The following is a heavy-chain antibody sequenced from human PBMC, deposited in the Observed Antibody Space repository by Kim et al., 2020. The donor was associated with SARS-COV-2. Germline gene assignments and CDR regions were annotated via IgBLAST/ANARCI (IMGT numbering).Heavy chain of an antibody. CDR3: AREGVVQYYYDSSGYYYFDY. CDR1: GGTFSSYA. Sequence: SVKVSCKASGGTFSSYAISWVRQAPGQGLEWMGGIIPIFGTANYAQKFQGRVTITADESTSTAYMELSSLRSEDTAVYYCAREGVVQYYYDSSGYYYFDYWGQGTLVTVSS. J-gene: IGHJ4*02. D-gene: IGHD3-22*01. CDR2: IIPIFGTA. V-gene: IGHV1-69*13.